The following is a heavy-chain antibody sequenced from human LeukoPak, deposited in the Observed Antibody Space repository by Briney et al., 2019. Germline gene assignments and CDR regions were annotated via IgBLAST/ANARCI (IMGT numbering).Heavy chain of an antibody. CDR2: IYYSGST. CDR1: GGSISSSSYY. CDR3: ARHDFWSGYPDY. D-gene: IGHD3-3*01. J-gene: IGHJ4*02. Sequence: SETLSLTCTVSGGSISSSSYYWGWIRQAPGKGLEWIGSIYYSGSTYYNPSLKSRVTISVDTSKNQFSLKLSSVTAADTAVYYCARHDFWSGYPDYWGQGTLVTVSS. V-gene: IGHV4-39*01.